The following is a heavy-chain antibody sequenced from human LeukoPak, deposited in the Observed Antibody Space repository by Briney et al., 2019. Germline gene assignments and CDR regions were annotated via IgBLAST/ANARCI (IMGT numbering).Heavy chain of an antibody. CDR3: ARALYYDFWSGPYYFDY. V-gene: IGHV4-31*03. D-gene: IGHD3-3*01. J-gene: IGHJ4*02. Sequence: SQTLSLTCTVSGGSISSGGYSWSWLRQHPGKGLEWIGYIYYSGSTYYNPSLKSRVTISVDTSKNQFSLKLSSVTAADTAVYYCARALYYDFWSGPYYFDYWGQGTLVTVSS. CDR2: IYYSGST. CDR1: GGSISSGGYS.